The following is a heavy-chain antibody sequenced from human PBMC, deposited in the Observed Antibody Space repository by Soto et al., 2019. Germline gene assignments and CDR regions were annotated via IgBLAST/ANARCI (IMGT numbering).Heavy chain of an antibody. CDR2: ISSSGSTI. CDR3: AREKVVFAVPGYIDY. Sequence: GSLRLSCAASGFTFSSYEMNWVRQAPGKGLEWGSYISSSGSTIYYADSVKGRFTIYRDNAKNSLYLQMNSLRAEDTAVYYSAREKVVFAVPGYIDYWGQGTLVTVSS. CDR1: GFTFSSYE. J-gene: IGHJ4*02. V-gene: IGHV3-48*03. D-gene: IGHD2-21*01.